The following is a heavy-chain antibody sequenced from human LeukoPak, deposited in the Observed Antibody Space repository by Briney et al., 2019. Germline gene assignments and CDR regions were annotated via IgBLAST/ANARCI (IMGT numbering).Heavy chain of an antibody. D-gene: IGHD1-26*01. J-gene: IGHJ4*02. CDR3: ARASGSYAPVFDY. CDR1: GGPISSSSYY. V-gene: IGHV4-39*01. Sequence: PSETLSLTCTVSGGPISSSSYYWGWIRQPPGKGLEWIGSIYYSGSTYYNPSLKSRVTISVDTSKNQFSLKLSSVTAADTAVYYCARASGSYAPVFDYWGQGTLVTVSS. CDR2: IYYSGST.